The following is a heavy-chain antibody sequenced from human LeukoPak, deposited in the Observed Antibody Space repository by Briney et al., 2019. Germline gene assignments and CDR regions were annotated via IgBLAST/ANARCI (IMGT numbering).Heavy chain of an antibody. CDR2: INPSGST. V-gene: IGHV4-34*01. CDR3: ARDRRFLEWLLYGGFDY. CDR1: GGSFSGYY. Sequence: SETLSLTCAVYGGSFSGYYWSWIRQPPGKGLEWIGEINPSGSTNYNPSLKSRVTISVDTSKNQFSLKLSSVTAADTAVYYCARDRRFLEWLLYGGFDYWGQGTLVTVSS. J-gene: IGHJ4*02. D-gene: IGHD3-3*01.